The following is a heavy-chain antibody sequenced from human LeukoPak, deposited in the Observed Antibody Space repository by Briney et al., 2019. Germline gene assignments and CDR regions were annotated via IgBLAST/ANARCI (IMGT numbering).Heavy chain of an antibody. D-gene: IGHD2-15*01. J-gene: IGHJ6*02. CDR2: ISGDGGST. CDR3: ASVTCSGGSCYYYHYGMDV. Sequence: GGSPRLSCAASGSTFDDYAMHWVRQAPGKGLEWVSLISGDGGSTYYADSVKGRFTISRDNSKNSLYLQMNSLRTEDTALYYCASVTCSGGSCYYYHYGMDVWGQGTTVTVSS. CDR1: GSTFDDYA. V-gene: IGHV3-43*02.